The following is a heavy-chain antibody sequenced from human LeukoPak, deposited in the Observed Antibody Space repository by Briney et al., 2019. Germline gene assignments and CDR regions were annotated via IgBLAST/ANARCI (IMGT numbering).Heavy chain of an antibody. Sequence: SETLSLTCTVSGVSISSYYWSWIRQPAGKGLEWIGRIYTSGSTNYNPSLGSRVTISVDKSKNQLSLKLRSVTAADTAVYYCARDGAVAGREGFDYWGQGTLVTVSS. D-gene: IGHD6-19*01. V-gene: IGHV4-4*07. CDR2: IYTSGST. CDR3: ARDGAVAGREGFDY. CDR1: GVSISSYY. J-gene: IGHJ4*02.